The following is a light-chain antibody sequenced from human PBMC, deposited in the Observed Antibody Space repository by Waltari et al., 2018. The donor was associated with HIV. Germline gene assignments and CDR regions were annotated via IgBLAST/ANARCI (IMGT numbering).Light chain of an antibody. CDR3: CSYTGSSSYNYV. Sequence: QSALTQPRSVSGSPGRSVTSTCTGTSRDVGGHTYVSWFQQHPGKGPKLLLYAVNKRSPGVPFRFSGSKSGHTASLTISGLQTEDEADYFCCSYTGSSSYNYVFGTGTKVTVL. J-gene: IGLJ1*01. V-gene: IGLV2-11*01. CDR1: SRDVGGHTY. CDR2: AVN.